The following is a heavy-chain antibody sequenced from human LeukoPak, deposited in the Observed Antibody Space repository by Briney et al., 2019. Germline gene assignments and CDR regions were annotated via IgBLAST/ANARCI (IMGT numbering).Heavy chain of an antibody. CDR2: ISGSGGST. D-gene: IGHD2-21*01. CDR1: GFTFSSYA. CDR3: AKTYCGGDCPFDY. V-gene: IGHV3-23*01. Sequence: GGSLRLSCAASGFTFSSYAMSWVRQAPGKGLEWVPAISGSGGSTYYADSVKGRFTISRDNSKNTLYLQMNSLRAEDTAVYYCAKTYCGGDCPFDYWGQGTLVTVSS. J-gene: IGHJ4*02.